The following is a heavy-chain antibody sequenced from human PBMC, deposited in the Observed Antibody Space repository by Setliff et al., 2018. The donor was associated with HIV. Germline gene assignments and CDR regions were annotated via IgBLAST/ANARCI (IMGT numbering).Heavy chain of an antibody. CDR3: ARVCPPVRYNFWSGYYPKAGYFDY. J-gene: IGHJ4*02. D-gene: IGHD3-3*01. CDR1: GGSISSGGYY. Sequence: SETLSLTCTVSGGSISSGGYYWSWIRQHPGKGLEWIGYIYYSGSTYYNPSLKSRVTISVDTSKNQFSLKLSSVTAADTAVYYCARVCPPVRYNFWSGYYPKAGYFDYWGQGALVTVSS. CDR2: IYYSGST. V-gene: IGHV4-31*03.